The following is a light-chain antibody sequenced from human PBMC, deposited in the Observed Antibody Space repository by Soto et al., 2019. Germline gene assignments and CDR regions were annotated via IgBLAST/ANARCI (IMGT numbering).Light chain of an antibody. J-gene: IGLJ1*01. CDR3: SSYEGTSILYV. V-gene: IGLV2-8*01. Sequence: QPVLTQPPSASGSPGQSVTISCTGSNSDVGGYDYVSWYQQHPGKAPKLLIYEVTTRPSVVPDRFSGSKSGNTASLTVSGLQTEDEADYYCSSYEGTSILYVCGGGTKVTVL. CDR2: EVT. CDR1: NSDVGGYDY.